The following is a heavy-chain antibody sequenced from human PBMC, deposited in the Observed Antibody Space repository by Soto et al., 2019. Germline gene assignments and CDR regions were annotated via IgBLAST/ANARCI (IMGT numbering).Heavy chain of an antibody. Sequence: EVQLLESGGGLVQPGGSLRLSCAASGFIFSGYGMTWVRQAPGKGLEWVSIINAGGSTTHYADSVKGRLTISRDDSKNTLYLQMNSLRGDDTAVYYCAKAAIWGGGRYYYYYMDVWGKGTTVTVSS. V-gene: IGHV3-23*03. CDR3: AKAAIWGGGRYYYYYMDV. CDR2: INAGGSTT. CDR1: GFIFSGYG. J-gene: IGHJ6*03. D-gene: IGHD2-15*01.